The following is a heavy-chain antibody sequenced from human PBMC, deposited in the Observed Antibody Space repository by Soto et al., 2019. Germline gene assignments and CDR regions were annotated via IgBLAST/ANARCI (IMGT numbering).Heavy chain of an antibody. V-gene: IGHV4-39*01. CDR1: GGSISSRGYY. CDR2: IYYSGST. Sequence: SETLSLTCTVSGGSISSRGYYWGWIRQPPGKGLEWIGTIYYSGSTYYNPSLKSRVTISVDTSKNQFSLKLSSVTAADTAVYYCAASTWFYPWGQGALVTVSS. J-gene: IGHJ5*02. CDR3: AASTWFYP. D-gene: IGHD2-2*01.